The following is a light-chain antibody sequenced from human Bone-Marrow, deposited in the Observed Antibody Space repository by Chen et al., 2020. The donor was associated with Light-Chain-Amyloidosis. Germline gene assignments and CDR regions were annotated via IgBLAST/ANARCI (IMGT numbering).Light chain of an antibody. V-gene: IGLV3-21*02. Sequence: SYVLTQPSSVSVAPGQTATIACGGNNIGSTRVHWYQQTHGQAPLLVVYDDSDRPSGIPERLAGSNAGNTATLTISRVEAGDEADFYCQVWDRSSERPVFGGGTKLTVL. CDR1: NIGSTR. CDR2: DDS. CDR3: QVWDRSSERPV. J-gene: IGLJ3*02.